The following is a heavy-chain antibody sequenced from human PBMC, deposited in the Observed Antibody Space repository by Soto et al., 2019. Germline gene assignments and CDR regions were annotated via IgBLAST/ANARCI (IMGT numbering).Heavy chain of an antibody. CDR3: ARGIVVRAHDAFDI. Sequence: PSETLSLTCPVSGGSVSSGICYWSWLRQPPGKGLEWIGYIYYSGSTNYNPSLKSRVTISVDTSKNQFSLKLSSVTAADTAVYYCARGIVVRAHDAFDIWGQGTMVT. CDR1: GGSVSSGICY. CDR2: IYYSGST. D-gene: IGHD3-22*01. J-gene: IGHJ3*02. V-gene: IGHV4-61*01.